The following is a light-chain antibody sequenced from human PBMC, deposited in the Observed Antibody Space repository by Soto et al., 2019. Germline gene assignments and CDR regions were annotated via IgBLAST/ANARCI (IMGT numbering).Light chain of an antibody. Sequence: DIQMTQSPSSLSASVRDRITITCRASQSISSHLNWYQQKPGKAPNLLIYGASSLQRGVPSRSSGSGSGTDFTLTISSLQPEDFATYYCQQTYSTPFTFGPGTIVDIK. CDR1: QSISSH. CDR3: QQTYSTPFT. CDR2: GAS. V-gene: IGKV1-39*01. J-gene: IGKJ3*01.